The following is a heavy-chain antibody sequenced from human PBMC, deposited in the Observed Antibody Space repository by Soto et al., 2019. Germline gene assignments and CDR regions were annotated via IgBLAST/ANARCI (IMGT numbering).Heavy chain of an antibody. V-gene: IGHV4-30-2*01. CDR3: ARESNDYGMDV. CDR2: IYHRGST. CDR1: GGSISSGGYS. J-gene: IGHJ6*02. Sequence: SETLSLTCAVSGGSISSGGYSWSWIRQPPGKGLEWIGYIYHRGSTYYNPSLKSRVTISVDRSKNQFSLKLSSVTAADTAVYYCARESNDYGMDVWGQGTTVTVSS.